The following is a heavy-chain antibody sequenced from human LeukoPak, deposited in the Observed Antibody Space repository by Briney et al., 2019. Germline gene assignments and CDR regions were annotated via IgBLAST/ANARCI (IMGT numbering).Heavy chain of an antibody. Sequence: ASVKVSCKASGYTFTDYYIHWVRQAPGQGLEWMGWINPNSGGTNYGQKFQGRVTMIRDMSISTGYMELSRLRSDDTAVYYCARTPSYCSGANCYPFYFDYWGQGTLVTVSS. CDR2: INPNSGGT. V-gene: IGHV1-2*02. CDR3: ARTPSYCSGANCYPFYFDY. J-gene: IGHJ4*02. D-gene: IGHD2-15*01. CDR1: GYTFTDYY.